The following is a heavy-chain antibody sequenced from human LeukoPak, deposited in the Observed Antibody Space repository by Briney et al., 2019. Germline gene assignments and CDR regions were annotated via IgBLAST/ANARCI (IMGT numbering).Heavy chain of an antibody. D-gene: IGHD6-13*01. CDR1: GFTFFSYA. V-gene: IGHV3-23*01. CDR2: ISGSGGST. J-gene: IGHJ4*02. CDR3: AREGSIAAAGIEY. Sequence: GSLRLSCAASGFTFFSYAMSWVRQAPGKGLEWVSGISGSGGSTYYTDSVKGRFTISRDNTKNTLFLQMNSLRSDDTAVYYCAREGSIAAAGIEYWGQGTLVTVSS.